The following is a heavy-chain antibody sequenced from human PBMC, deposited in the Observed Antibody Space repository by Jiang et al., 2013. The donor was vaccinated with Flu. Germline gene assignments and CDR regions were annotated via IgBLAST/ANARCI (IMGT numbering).Heavy chain of an antibody. J-gene: IGHJ4*02. D-gene: IGHD4-17*01. Sequence: QLVESGGGLVQPGGSLRLSCAASGFTFSSYAMSWVRQAPGKGLEWVSAISGSGGNTFYADSVKGRFTISRDNPKNTLYLQMNSLRAEDTAVYYCAKGMTTVTTNYFDYWGQGTLVTVSS. CDR3: AKGMTTVTTNYFDY. V-gene: IGHV3-23*04. CDR1: GFTFSSYA. CDR2: ISGSGGNT.